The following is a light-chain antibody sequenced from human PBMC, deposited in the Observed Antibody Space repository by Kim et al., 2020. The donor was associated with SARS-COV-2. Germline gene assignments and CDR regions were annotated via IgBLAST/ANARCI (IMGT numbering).Light chain of an antibody. V-gene: IGLV2-14*04. CDR1: RSDVGGYNY. CDR3: SSYTSSSTSSYV. CDR2: DVS. J-gene: IGLJ1*01. Sequence: SCTVSCTRTRSDVGGYNYVSWYQQHPGKAPELMIYDVSKRHSGVSNRFSGSKSGNTASLTISGLQAEDEADYYCSSYTSSSTSSYVFGTGTKVTVL.